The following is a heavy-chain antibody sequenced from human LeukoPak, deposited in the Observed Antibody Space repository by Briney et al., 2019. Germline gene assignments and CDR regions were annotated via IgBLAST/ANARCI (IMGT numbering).Heavy chain of an antibody. D-gene: IGHD3-3*01. CDR1: GFTVSSNY. V-gene: IGHV3-66*01. CDR3: ARAGGIFGVVIYSFDP. J-gene: IGHJ5*02. CDR2: IYSGGST. Sequence: GGSLRLSCAASGFTVSSNYMSWVRQAPGKGLEWVSVIYSGGSTYYADSVKGRFTISRDNSKNTLYLQMNSLRAEDTAVYYCARAGGIFGVVIYSFDPWGQGTLVTVSS.